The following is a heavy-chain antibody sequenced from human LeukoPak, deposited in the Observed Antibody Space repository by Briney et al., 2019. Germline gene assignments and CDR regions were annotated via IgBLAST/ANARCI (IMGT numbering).Heavy chain of an antibody. V-gene: IGHV1-3*01. CDR2: INAGNGNT. Sequence: ASVNVSCKASGYTFTSYAMHWVRQAPGQRLEWMGWINAGNGNTKYSQKFQGRVTITRDTSASTAYMELSSLRSEDTAVYYCARGLVDYDFDYWGQGTLVTVSS. CDR1: GYTFTSYA. CDR3: ARGLVDYDFDY. D-gene: IGHD4-17*01. J-gene: IGHJ4*02.